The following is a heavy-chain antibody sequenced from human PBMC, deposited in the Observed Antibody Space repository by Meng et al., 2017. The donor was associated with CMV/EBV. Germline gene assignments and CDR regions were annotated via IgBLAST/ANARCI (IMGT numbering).Heavy chain of an antibody. CDR2: VNSNNDAT. V-gene: IGHV1-2*02. CDR1: GFTFSDYY. Sequence: VQLVQFGAEMKKPGASVKVSCTTSGFTFSDYYIHWVRQAPGQGLEWMGWVNSNNDATNYARKFQGRVSMTRDTSISTAHMELSRLMSDDTAVYYCVRSSGWSLFDYWGQGTLVTVFS. J-gene: IGHJ4*02. D-gene: IGHD6-19*01. CDR3: VRSSGWSLFDY.